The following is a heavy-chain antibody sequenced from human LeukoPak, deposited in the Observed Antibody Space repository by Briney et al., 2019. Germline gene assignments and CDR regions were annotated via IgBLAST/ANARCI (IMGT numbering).Heavy chain of an antibody. J-gene: IGHJ4*02. CDR2: IRDDGSNK. D-gene: IGHD6-13*01. Sequence: PGGSLRLSCVASGFTFSSYGMHWVRQAPGKGLEWVAFIRDDGSNKYYADSVKGLFTISRDNSKNTLYLQMNSLRAEDTAVYYCAKDPPPDIAAATTFDYWGQGTLVTVSS. V-gene: IGHV3-30*02. CDR3: AKDPPPDIAAATTFDY. CDR1: GFTFSSYG.